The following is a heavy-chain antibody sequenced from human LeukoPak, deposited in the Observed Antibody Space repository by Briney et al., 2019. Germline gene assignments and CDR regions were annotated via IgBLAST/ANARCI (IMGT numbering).Heavy chain of an antibody. CDR3: ARDGLDSSGYYLHAFDI. Sequence: GASVKVSCKASGYTSTSYAMNWVRQAPGQGLEWMGWINTNTGNPTYAQGFTGRFVFSLDTSVSTAYLQISSLKAEDTAVYYCARDGLDSSGYYLHAFDIWGQGTMVTVSS. CDR1: GYTSTSYA. D-gene: IGHD3-22*01. J-gene: IGHJ3*02. V-gene: IGHV7-4-1*02. CDR2: INTNTGNP.